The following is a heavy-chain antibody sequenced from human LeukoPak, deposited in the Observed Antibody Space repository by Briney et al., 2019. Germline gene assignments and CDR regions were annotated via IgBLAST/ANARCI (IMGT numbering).Heavy chain of an antibody. CDR1: GGSISSYY. D-gene: IGHD3-22*01. J-gene: IGHJ3*02. CDR2: IYYSGST. Sequence: SETLSLTCTVSGGSISSYYWSWIRQPPGKGLEWIGYIYYSGSTNYNPSLKSRVTISVDTSKDQFSLKLSSVTAADTAVYYCARGYYDSSTDAFDIWGQGTMVTVSS. V-gene: IGHV4-59*01. CDR3: ARGYYDSSTDAFDI.